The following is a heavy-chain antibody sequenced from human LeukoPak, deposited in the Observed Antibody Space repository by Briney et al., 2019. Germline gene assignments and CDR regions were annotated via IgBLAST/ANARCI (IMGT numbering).Heavy chain of an antibody. Sequence: GGSLRLSCAASGFTFSSYSMNWVRQAPGKGLEWVSSISSSSSYIYYADSVKGRFTISRDNAKNSLYLQMDSLRAEDTAVYYCARDRGWQQFDYWGQGTLVTVSA. D-gene: IGHD5-24*01. CDR3: ARDRGWQQFDY. J-gene: IGHJ4*02. CDR1: GFTFSSYS. CDR2: ISSSSSYI. V-gene: IGHV3-21*01.